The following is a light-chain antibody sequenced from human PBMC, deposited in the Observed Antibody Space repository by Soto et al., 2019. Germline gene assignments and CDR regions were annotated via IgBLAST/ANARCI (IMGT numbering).Light chain of an antibody. CDR1: QSISSW. J-gene: IGKJ1*01. CDR2: KSS. CDR3: QQYNDYPWT. V-gene: IGKV1-5*03. Sequence: DIQMTQSPSTLSASVGDRVTITCRASQSISSWLAWYQQKPGKAPKLLIYKSSSLESGVPSRFSGSGSGTGFTLTISSLQPDDFAAYYCQQYNDYPWTFGQGTKVESK.